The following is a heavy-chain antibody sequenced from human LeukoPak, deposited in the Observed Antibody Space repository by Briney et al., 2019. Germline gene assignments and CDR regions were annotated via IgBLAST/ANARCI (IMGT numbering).Heavy chain of an antibody. CDR1: GLIFRNYA. V-gene: IGHV3-23*01. CDR2: ISGDGTET. D-gene: IGHD3-22*01. Sequence: GGSLRLSCTASGLIFRNYAMTWVRQAPRKGLEWVSTISGDGTETFYADSVKGRFTISRDNSKNTLYLQMNSLRAEDTAVYYCAREGIDSSGYFYFDYWGQGTLVTVSS. CDR3: AREGIDSSGYFYFDY. J-gene: IGHJ4*02.